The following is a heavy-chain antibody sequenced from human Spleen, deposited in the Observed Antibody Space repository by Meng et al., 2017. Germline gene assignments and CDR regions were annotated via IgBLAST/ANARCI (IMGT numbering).Heavy chain of an antibody. D-gene: IGHD4-11*01. J-gene: IGHJ4*02. V-gene: IGHV4-34*01. Sequence: QVQLQQWGAGRLKPSETLSLTCVFSGGSFSDSYWSWIRQPPGKGLEWIGEINHSGSTNYNPSLESRATISVDTSQNNLSLKLSSVTAADSAVYYCARGPTTMAHDFDYWGQGTLVTVSS. CDR2: INHSGST. CDR3: ARGPTTMAHDFDY. CDR1: GGSFSDSY.